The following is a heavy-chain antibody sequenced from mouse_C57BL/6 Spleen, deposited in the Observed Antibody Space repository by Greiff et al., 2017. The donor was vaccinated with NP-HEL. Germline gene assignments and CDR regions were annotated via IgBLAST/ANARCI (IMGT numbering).Heavy chain of an antibody. CDR3: ARLRGDYDKSYWYFDV. Sequence: VKLQESGPELVKPGASVKISCKASGYAFSSSWMNWVKQRPGKGLEWIGRIYPGDGDTNYNGKFKGKATLTADKSSSTAYMQLSSLTSEDSAVYFCARLRGDYDKSYWYFDVWGTGTTVTVSS. CDR2: IYPGDGDT. CDR1: GYAFSSSW. V-gene: IGHV1-82*01. J-gene: IGHJ1*03. D-gene: IGHD2-4*01.